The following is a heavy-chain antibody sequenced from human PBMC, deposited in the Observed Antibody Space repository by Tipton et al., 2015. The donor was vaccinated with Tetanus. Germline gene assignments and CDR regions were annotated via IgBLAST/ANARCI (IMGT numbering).Heavy chain of an antibody. J-gene: IGHJ4*02. CDR1: GFIFSSYG. D-gene: IGHD2-15*01. V-gene: IGHV3-33*01. CDR3: AREADCRGGSCFSGDLDN. Sequence: SLRLSCAASGFIFSSYGIHWVRQAPGKGLEWVAVSWYDGTDKYYADSVKGRFTISRDNSKNTLYLQMNSLRAEDTAVYYCAREADCRGGSCFSGDLDNWGQGTQVTVSS. CDR2: SWYDGTDK.